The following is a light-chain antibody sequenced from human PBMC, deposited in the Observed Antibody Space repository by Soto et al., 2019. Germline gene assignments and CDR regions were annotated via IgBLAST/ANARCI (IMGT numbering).Light chain of an antibody. V-gene: IGKV3-11*01. CDR3: QQRYNWPQT. Sequence: EVVLTQSPATLSLSPGERANLSCRTSQSVSRTLARYQQKSGQAPRLLIYDASNRATGIPTRFSGSGSGTDFTLTISSLEPEDFAVYYCQQRYNWPQTFGQGTKVEIK. CDR1: QSVSRT. CDR2: DAS. J-gene: IGKJ1*01.